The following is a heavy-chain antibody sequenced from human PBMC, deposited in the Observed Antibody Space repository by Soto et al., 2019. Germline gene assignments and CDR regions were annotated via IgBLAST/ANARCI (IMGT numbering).Heavy chain of an antibody. J-gene: IGHJ3*01. D-gene: IGHD2-15*01. CDR3: ADGAVVAATFAAFDL. CDR2: IYYSGST. V-gene: IGHV4-31*03. Sequence: NPSETLSLTCTVSGASISSGTYYWSWIRQHPGKGLEWIGYIYYSGSTYYNPSLKSRVTISEDTSKNQFSLKLSSVTAADTAVYYCADGAVVAATFAAFDLWSQGTMVTVSS. CDR1: GASISSGTYY.